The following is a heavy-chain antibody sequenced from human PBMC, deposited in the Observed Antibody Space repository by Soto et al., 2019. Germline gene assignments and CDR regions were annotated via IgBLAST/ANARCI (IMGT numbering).Heavy chain of an antibody. CDR3: ARAASALI. Sequence: ASVXVSCKASGYTFTVYHMHWVRQAPGRGLEWLGKINPIGGTTTYAQKFQGRVTMTRDTSTSTVYMELSSLRSEDTAVYYCARAASALIWGQGTQVTVYS. V-gene: IGHV1-46*01. CDR1: GYTFTVYH. CDR2: INPIGGTT. J-gene: IGHJ4*02. D-gene: IGHD6-13*01.